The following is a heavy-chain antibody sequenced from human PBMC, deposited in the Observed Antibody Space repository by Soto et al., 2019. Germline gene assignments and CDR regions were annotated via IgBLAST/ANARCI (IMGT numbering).Heavy chain of an antibody. CDR1: GFSLSTSGVG. CDR3: AHRPSMIVVVEDAFDI. V-gene: IGHV2-5*02. Sequence: QITLKESGPTLVKPTQTLTLTCTFSGFSLSTSGVGVGWIRQPPGKALEWLALIYWDDDKRYSPSLKSRLTITKDTSKNQVVLTMTNMDPVDTVTYYCAHRPSMIVVVEDAFDIWGQGTMVTVSS. D-gene: IGHD3-22*01. CDR2: IYWDDDK. J-gene: IGHJ3*02.